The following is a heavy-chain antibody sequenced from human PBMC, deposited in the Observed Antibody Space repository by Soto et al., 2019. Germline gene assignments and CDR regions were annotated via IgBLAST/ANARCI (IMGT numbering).Heavy chain of an antibody. CDR2: IYYSGST. D-gene: IGHD2-15*01. Sequence: QVQLQESGPGLVKPSQTLSLTCTVSGGSISSGGYYWSWIRQHPGKGLEWIGYIYYSGSTYYNPSLKSRVTISVDTSKNQFSLKLSSVTAADTAVYYCASWYGREYGGKGRAYYFDYWGQGTLDTVSS. CDR3: ASWYGREYGGKGRAYYFDY. J-gene: IGHJ4*02. V-gene: IGHV4-31*03. CDR1: GGSISSGGYY.